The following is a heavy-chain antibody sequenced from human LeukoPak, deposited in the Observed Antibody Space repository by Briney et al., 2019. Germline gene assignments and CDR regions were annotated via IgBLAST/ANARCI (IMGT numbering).Heavy chain of an antibody. D-gene: IGHD5-12*01. V-gene: IGHV3-48*04. J-gene: IGHJ4*02. CDR3: ARGPSGYHNT. CDR2: ISRSGSTI. CDR1: GFTFSSYG. Sequence: GGSLRLSCAASGFTFSSYGMSWVRQAPGKGLEWVSYISRSGSTIYYADSVKGRFTISRDNAKNSLYLQMNSLRAEDTAVYYCARGPSGYHNTGGQGTLVTVSS.